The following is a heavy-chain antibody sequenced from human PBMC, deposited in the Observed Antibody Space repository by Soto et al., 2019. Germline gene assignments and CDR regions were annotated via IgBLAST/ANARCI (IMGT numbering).Heavy chain of an antibody. J-gene: IGHJ6*03. D-gene: IGHD2-2*01. CDR3: ARSRSDYCSSTSCPEAYYYYYYMDV. Sequence: QLQLQESGSGLVKPSETLSLTCTVSGGSISSSSYYWGWIRQPPGKGLEWIGSIYYSGSTYYNPSLKSRVTISVDTSKNQFSLKLSSVTAADTAVYYCARSRSDYCSSTSCPEAYYYYYYMDVWGKGTTVTVSS. CDR1: GGSISSSSYY. CDR2: IYYSGST. V-gene: IGHV4-39*01.